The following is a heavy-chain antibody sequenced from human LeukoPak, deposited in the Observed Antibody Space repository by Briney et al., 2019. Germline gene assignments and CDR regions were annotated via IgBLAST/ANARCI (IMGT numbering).Heavy chain of an antibody. CDR2: IYSGGST. D-gene: IGHD3-16*01. J-gene: IGHJ4*02. CDR3: ARDPGRGGKAVMDY. CDR1: GFTVSSNY. Sequence: PGGSLRLSCAASGFTVSSNYMSWVRQAPGKGLEWVSVIYSGGSTYYADSVKGRFTISRDNAKNSLSLEMNSLRAEDTAVYYCARDPGRGGKAVMDYWGQGTLVTVSS. V-gene: IGHV3-53*01.